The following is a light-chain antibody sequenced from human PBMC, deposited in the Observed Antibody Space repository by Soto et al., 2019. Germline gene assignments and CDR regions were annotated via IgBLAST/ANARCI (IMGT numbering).Light chain of an antibody. Sequence: DIQMTQSPSTLSSSVGDRVTITCRASQSIGVWLAWYQQKPGRAPKLLIYDASTLQRGVPSRFSGSGSGTEFTLNISSLQPEAFATYYCQQYYISSGTFGHGTKVEIK. J-gene: IGKJ1*01. CDR1: QSIGVW. V-gene: IGKV1-5*01. CDR2: DAS. CDR3: QQYYISSGT.